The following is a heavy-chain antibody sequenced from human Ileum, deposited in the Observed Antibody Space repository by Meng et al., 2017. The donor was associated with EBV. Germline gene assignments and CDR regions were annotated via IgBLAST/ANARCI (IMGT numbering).Heavy chain of an antibody. CDR3: ARDAFQYASGIPAH. D-gene: IGHD3-16*01. J-gene: IGHJ4*02. Sequence: GQLQESGPSRVTPPGTLSLACTVSCDSFIGSYWWSWVRQSPEKGLEWIGEVYPSGTPYYNPSLKSRVTISLDKSRNQFSLNLIHVTAADAAVYYCARDAFQYASGIPAHWGQGTLVTVSS. V-gene: IGHV4-4*03. CDR2: VYPSGTP. CDR1: CDSFIGSYW.